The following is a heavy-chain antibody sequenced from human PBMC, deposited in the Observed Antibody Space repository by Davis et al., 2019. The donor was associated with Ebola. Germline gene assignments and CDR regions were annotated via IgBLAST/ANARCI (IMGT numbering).Heavy chain of an antibody. CDR1: GGSISNYY. D-gene: IGHD4-17*01. CDR2: INYRGST. Sequence: SETLSLTCTVSGGSISNYYWGWIRQPPGKGLEWIGNINYRGSTYYNPSLKSRATISVDTSKNQFSLQLTSVTAADTAVYYCARRPTVNWFDPWGQGTLVTVSS. V-gene: IGHV4-39*01. CDR3: ARRPTVNWFDP. J-gene: IGHJ5*02.